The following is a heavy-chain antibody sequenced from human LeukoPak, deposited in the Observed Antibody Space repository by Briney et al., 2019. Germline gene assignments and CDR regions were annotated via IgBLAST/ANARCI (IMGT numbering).Heavy chain of an antibody. J-gene: IGHJ4*02. D-gene: IGHD6-19*01. Sequence: GESRKISGKGSGYSFTSYLSGWVRQLPGKGLSWRGIIHPVDSDTTYSPSFQGHLTISAGQSISTPYLQWSSLKASDTGMYYCARSGYSSGWYRFEYWGQGTLVTVSS. CDR1: GYSFTSYL. CDR3: ARSGYSSGWYRFEY. CDR2: IHPVDSDT. V-gene: IGHV5-51*01.